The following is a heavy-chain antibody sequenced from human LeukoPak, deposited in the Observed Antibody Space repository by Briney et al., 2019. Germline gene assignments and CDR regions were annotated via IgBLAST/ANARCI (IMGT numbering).Heavy chain of an antibody. J-gene: IGHJ4*02. CDR1: GFTFSSYS. D-gene: IGHD3-9*01. V-gene: IGHV3-21*01. CDR2: ISSSSSYI. Sequence: GGSLRLSCAASGFTFSSYSMNWVRQAPGKGLEWVSSISSSSSYIYYADSVKGRFTISRDNAKNSLYLQMNSLRAEDTAVYYCARARLTEAHFDYWGQGTLVTVSS. CDR3: ARARLTEAHFDY.